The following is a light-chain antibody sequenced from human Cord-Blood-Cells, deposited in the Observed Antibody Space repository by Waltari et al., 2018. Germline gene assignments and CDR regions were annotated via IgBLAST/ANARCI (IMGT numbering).Light chain of an antibody. CDR2: DAS. CDR1: QSVSSY. CDR3: QQRSNWPPIT. Sequence: EIVLTQYPAPLSLSPGERATLSCRASQSVSSYLAWYQQKPGQAPRLLIYDASNRATGIPARFSGSGSGTDFTLTISSLEPEDFAVYYCQQRSNWPPITFGQGTRLEIK. J-gene: IGKJ5*01. V-gene: IGKV3-11*01.